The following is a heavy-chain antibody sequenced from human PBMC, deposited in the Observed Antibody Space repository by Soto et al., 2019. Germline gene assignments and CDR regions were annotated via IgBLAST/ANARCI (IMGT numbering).Heavy chain of an antibody. CDR1: GGTFSSYA. CDR3: ARDRPDNNHYYHRFDP. Sequence: QVQLVQSGAEVKKPGSSVKVSCKASGGTFSSYAISWVRQAPGQGLEWMGGIIPIFGTAHYAQKFQGRVTITADKSTSTAYMELSSLRSEDTAVYYCARDRPDNNHYYHRFDPWGQGTLVTVSS. D-gene: IGHD3-22*01. V-gene: IGHV1-69*06. J-gene: IGHJ5*02. CDR2: IIPIFGTA.